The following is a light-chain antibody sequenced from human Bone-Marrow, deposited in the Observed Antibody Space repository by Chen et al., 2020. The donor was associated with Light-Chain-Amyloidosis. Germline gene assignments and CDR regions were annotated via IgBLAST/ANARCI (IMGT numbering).Light chain of an antibody. J-gene: IGLJ1*01. CDR3: SSYTITNTLV. V-gene: IGLV2-14*01. CDR2: DVT. CDR1: SSDVGGDNH. Sequence: QSALTQTASVSGSPGQSITISCTGTSSDVGGDNHVSWYQQHPDKAPKLMMYDVTNRPSCVPDRFSGSKSDNTASLTISGLQTEDEADYFCSSYTITNTLVFGSGTRVTVL.